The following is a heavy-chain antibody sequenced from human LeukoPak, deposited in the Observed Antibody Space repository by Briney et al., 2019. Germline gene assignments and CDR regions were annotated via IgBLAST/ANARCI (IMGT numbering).Heavy chain of an antibody. CDR1: GGTFSSYA. V-gene: IGHV1-69*04. J-gene: IGHJ4*02. CDR3: ARDRHYYDSSGYHD. Sequence: GSSVKVSCKASGGTFSSYAISWVRQAPGQGLEWMGRIIPILGIANYAQKFQGRVTITADKSTSAAYMELSSLRSEDTAVYYCARDRHYYDSSGYHDWGQGTLVTVSS. D-gene: IGHD3-22*01. CDR2: IIPILGIA.